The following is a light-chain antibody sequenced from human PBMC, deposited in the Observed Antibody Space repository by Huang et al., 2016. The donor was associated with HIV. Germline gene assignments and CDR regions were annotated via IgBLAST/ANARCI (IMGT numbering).Light chain of an antibody. Sequence: DIQMTPSPSTLSASIGDAVPIPCRARQTISWWLACWQQKPGKAPKVLIYKAASLESGVPSRVIGSGSGTEFTRTISSLQPDDFATYYCQQYNAYPWTFGQGTKVEI. V-gene: IGKV1-5*03. CDR1: QTISWW. CDR2: KAA. J-gene: IGKJ1*01. CDR3: QQYNAYPWT.